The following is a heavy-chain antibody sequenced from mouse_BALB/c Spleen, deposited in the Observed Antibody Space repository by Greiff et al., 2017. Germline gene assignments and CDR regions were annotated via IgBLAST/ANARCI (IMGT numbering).Heavy chain of an antibody. J-gene: IGHJ1*01. CDR1: GFSLTSYG. CDR2: IWSGGST. V-gene: IGHV2-2*02. Sequence: QVQLQQSGPGLVQPSQSLSITCTVSGFSLTSYGVHWVRQSPGKGLAWLGVIWSGGSTDYNAAFISRLSISKDNSKSQVFFKMNSLQANDTAIYYCARKGGSADFDVWGAGTTVTVSS. CDR3: ARKGGSADFDV. D-gene: IGHD1-1*01.